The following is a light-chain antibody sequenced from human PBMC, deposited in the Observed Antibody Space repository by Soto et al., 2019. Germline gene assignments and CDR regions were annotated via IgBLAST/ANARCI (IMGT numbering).Light chain of an antibody. CDR1: TGAVTSGHY. CDR3: LLSYSDFRV. V-gene: IGLV7-46*01. Sequence: QAVVTQEPSLTVSPGGTATLTCGSSTGAVTSGHYPYWFQQKPGLAPRTLIHDISNKQSWTPARFSGSLLGGKAALTLSGAQPEDEADYYCLLSYSDFRVFGGGTKVTVL. J-gene: IGLJ3*02. CDR2: DIS.